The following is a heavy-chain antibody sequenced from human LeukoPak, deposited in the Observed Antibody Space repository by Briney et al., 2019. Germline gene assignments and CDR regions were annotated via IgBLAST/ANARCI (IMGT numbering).Heavy chain of an antibody. V-gene: IGHV3-7*01. Sequence: PGGSLRLSCAVSGFTFSSYWMSWVRQAPGKGLEWVANIKPDGSEKNYVDSVKGRFTISRDNGKNSLYLQMNSLRGEDTAVYYCARELRIGGYYMDVWGKGTTVTISS. J-gene: IGHJ6*03. D-gene: IGHD3-10*01. CDR2: IKPDGSEK. CDR1: GFTFSSYW. CDR3: ARELRIGGYYMDV.